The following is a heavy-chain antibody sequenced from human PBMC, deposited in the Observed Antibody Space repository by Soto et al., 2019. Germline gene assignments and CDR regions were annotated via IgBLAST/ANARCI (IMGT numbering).Heavy chain of an antibody. CDR2: IWYDGSNK. CDR1: GFTFSSYG. J-gene: IGHJ6*02. CDR3: ARDQSRMDGMDV. Sequence: QVQLVESGGGVVQPGRSLRLSCAASGFTFSSYGMHWVRQAPGKGLEWVAVIWYDGSNKYYADSVKGRFTISRDNSKNTLYLQMNSLRAEDTAVYYCARDQSRMDGMDVWGQGTTVTVSS. V-gene: IGHV3-33*01.